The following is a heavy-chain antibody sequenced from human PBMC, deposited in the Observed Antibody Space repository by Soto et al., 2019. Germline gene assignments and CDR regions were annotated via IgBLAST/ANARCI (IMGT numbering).Heavy chain of an antibody. CDR3: AREAVTPFDY. J-gene: IGHJ4*02. V-gene: IGHV3-30-3*01. D-gene: IGHD4-17*01. CDR1: GFTFSSYA. CDR2: ISYDGSNK. Sequence: QVQLVESGGGVVQPGRSLRLSCAASGFTFSSYAMHWVRQAPGKGLEWVAVISYDGSNKYYADSVKGRFTISRDNSKNTLYLQMSSLRAEDTAVYYCAREAVTPFDYWGQGTLVTVSS.